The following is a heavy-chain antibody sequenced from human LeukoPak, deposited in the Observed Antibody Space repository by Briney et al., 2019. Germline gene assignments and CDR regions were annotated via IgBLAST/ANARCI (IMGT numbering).Heavy chain of an antibody. CDR1: GYTFTSYY. V-gene: IGHV1-46*01. D-gene: IGHD4-17*01. CDR2: INPSGGST. CDR3: ARALYDYGETGRYYFDY. Sequence: ASVVVSCKASGYTFTSYYMHWVRQAPGQGLEWMGIINPSGGSTSYAQKFQGRVTMTRDMSTSTVYMELSSLRSEDTAVYYCARALYDYGETGRYYFDYWGQGTLVTVSS. J-gene: IGHJ4*02.